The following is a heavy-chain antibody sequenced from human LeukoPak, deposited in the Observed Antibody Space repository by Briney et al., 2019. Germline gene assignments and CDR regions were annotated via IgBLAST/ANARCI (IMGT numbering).Heavy chain of an antibody. J-gene: IGHJ4*02. CDR3: TRGCSDYGNFDS. V-gene: IGHV3-74*01. CDR2: INGDGSSI. D-gene: IGHD4-17*01. Sequence: GGSLRLSCAAAGFTFSSCWMQWVRQAAGKGLVWISRINGDGSSITDADSVKGRLTISRDNAENTLYLEMNSLRADDTAVYYCTRGCSDYGNFDSWGQGTLVTVSS. CDR1: GFTFSSCW.